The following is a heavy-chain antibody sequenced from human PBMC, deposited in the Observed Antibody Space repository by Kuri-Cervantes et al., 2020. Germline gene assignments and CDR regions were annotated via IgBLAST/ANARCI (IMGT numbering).Heavy chain of an antibody. CDR1: GYTFTTYD. V-gene: IGHV1-2*02. J-gene: IGHJ5*02. D-gene: IGHD2-15*01. CDR2: INPNSGGT. Sequence: ASVKVSCKASGYTFTTYDIHWVRQAPGQGLEWMGWINPNSGGTNYAQKFQGRVTMTRNTSISTAYMELSSLRSEDTAVYYCAGIKVRKDRFCRGDNCYSESWFDPWGQGTLVTVSS. CDR3: AGIKVRKDRFCRGDNCYSESWFDP.